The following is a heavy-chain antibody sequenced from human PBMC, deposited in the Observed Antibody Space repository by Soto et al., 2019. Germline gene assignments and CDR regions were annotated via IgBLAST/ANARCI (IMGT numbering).Heavy chain of an antibody. Sequence: QVQLQESGPGLVKPSETLSLTCTVSGGSISSYYWRWIRQPPGKGLEWIGYIYYSGSTNYNPSLKNRVTITVDTSKNQFSLKLSSVTAADPGVYYCARHHDSWGQGTLVTVSS. J-gene: IGHJ4*02. CDR3: ARHHDS. V-gene: IGHV4-59*08. CDR2: IYYSGST. CDR1: GGSISSYY.